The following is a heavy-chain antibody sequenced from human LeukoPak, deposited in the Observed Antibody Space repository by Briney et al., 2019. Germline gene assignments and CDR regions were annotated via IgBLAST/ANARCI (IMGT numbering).Heavy chain of an antibody. CDR2: ISSSSSYI. CDR3: ARVQLFGELLA. J-gene: IGHJ5*02. CDR1: GFTSSSYW. D-gene: IGHD3-10*02. V-gene: IGHV3-21*01. Sequence: GGSLRLSCAASGFTSSSYWMSWVRQAPGKGLEWVSSISSSSSYIYYADSVKGRFTISRDNAKNSLYLQMNSLRAEDTAVYYCARVQLFGELLAWGQGTLVTVSS.